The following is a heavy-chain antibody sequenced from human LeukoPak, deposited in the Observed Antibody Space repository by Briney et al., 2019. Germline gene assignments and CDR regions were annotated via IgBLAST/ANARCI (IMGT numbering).Heavy chain of an antibody. V-gene: IGHV4-39*01. Sequence: SETLSLTCAVSGGSISSSSYYWGWLRQPPGQGLEWIGSIYYSGSTYYNPSLKSRVTISVDTSKNQFSLKLSSVTAADTAVCYCARHRQWLVYFDYWGQGTLVTVSS. D-gene: IGHD6-19*01. J-gene: IGHJ4*02. CDR1: GGSISSSSYY. CDR3: ARHRQWLVYFDY. CDR2: IYYSGST.